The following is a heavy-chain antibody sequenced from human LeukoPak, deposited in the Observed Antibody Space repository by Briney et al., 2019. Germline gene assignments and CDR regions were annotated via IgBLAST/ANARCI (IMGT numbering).Heavy chain of an antibody. Sequence: PGGSLRLSCVASGFTFSTYSFNWIRQAPGKGLEWVSYISSSGSTIYYADSVKGRFTISRDNAKNSLYLQMNSLRAEDTAVYYCARGEFIVVVPAAPFDPWGQGTLVTVSS. CDR2: ISSSGSTI. CDR1: GFTFSTYS. D-gene: IGHD2-2*01. CDR3: ARGEFIVVVPAAPFDP. V-gene: IGHV3-48*04. J-gene: IGHJ5*02.